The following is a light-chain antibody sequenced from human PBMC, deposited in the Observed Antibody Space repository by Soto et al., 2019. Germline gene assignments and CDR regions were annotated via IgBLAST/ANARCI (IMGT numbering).Light chain of an antibody. J-gene: IGKJ4*01. CDR2: DAS. CDR3: QQFSSYPLT. CDR1: QSVSSN. Sequence: IEMTHSPATLSVSPWERATRSCRANQSVSSNLAWYQQKPGQAPRLLIYDASNRATGIPDRFSGSGSGTDFTLTISRLEPEDFAVYYCQQFSSYPLTFGGGTKVDIK. V-gene: IGKV3D-15*01.